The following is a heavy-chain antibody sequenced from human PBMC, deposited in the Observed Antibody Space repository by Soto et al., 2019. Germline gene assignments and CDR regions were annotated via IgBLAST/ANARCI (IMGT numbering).Heavy chain of an antibody. D-gene: IGHD3-10*01. J-gene: IGHJ6*03. CDR3: ARQAGAFVYFMDV. CDR1: GGSISTSYYY. Sequence: QLQLQESGPGLVKPSETLSLTCTVSGGSISTSYYYWGWIRQSPGQGLEWIGAIYYTGTTYYNPPLQSRATISVDTSKNQFSLTMSSVTASDTAGYCCARQAGAFVYFMDVWGKGPTVTVSS. V-gene: IGHV4-39*01. CDR2: IYYTGTT.